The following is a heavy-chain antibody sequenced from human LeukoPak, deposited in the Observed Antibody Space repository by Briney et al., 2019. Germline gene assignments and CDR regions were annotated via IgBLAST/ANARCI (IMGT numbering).Heavy chain of an antibody. CDR1: GFTFSNAW. CDR2: IKSKTDGGTT. D-gene: IGHD3-3*01. J-gene: IGHJ4*02. Sequence: GGSLRLSCAASGFTFSNAWMSWVRQAPGKGLEWVGRIKSKTDGGTTDYAAPVKGRFTISRDDSKNTLYLQMNSLKTEDTAVYYCTPGPSSWYDFWVVDWGQGTLVTVSS. CDR3: TPGPSSWYDFWVVD. V-gene: IGHV3-15*01.